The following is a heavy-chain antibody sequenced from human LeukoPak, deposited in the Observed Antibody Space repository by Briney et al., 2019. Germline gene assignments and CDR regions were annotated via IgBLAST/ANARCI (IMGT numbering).Heavy chain of an antibody. CDR3: AREYYYGSGSYPEGFDI. J-gene: IGHJ3*02. Sequence: GGSLRLSCAASGFIFNDYYMSWIRQAPGKGLEWVSYITSSGSAKYYADSVKGRFTISRDNSKNTLYLQMNSLRAEDTAVYYCAREYYYGSGSYPEGFDIWGQGTMVTVSS. CDR1: GFIFNDYY. V-gene: IGHV3-11*04. CDR2: ITSSGSAK. D-gene: IGHD3-10*01.